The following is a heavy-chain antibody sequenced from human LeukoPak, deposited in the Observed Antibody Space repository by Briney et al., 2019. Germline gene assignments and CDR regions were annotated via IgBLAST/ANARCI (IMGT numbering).Heavy chain of an antibody. J-gene: IGHJ3*02. CDR1: GFTFSSYA. D-gene: IGHD3-22*01. Sequence: GGSLRLSCAASGFTFSSYAVHWVRQAPGKGLEWVAVISYDGSNKYYADSVKGRFTISGDNSKNTLYLQMNSLRAEDTAVYYCARGPDYYDSSGYGAFDIWGQGTMVTVSS. CDR3: ARGPDYYDSSGYGAFDI. V-gene: IGHV3-30*04. CDR2: ISYDGSNK.